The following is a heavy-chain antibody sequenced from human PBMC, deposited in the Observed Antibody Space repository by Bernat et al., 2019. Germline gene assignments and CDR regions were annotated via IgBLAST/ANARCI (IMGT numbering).Heavy chain of an antibody. CDR2: IYSGGTT. D-gene: IGHD3-22*01. V-gene: IGHV3-53*02. CDR3: ARDLGGYYGGDY. Sequence: EVQLVETGGGLIQPGGSLRLSCAASGFTVSGNHMSWVRQAPGKGLQWVSVIYSGGTTNYADSVKGRFTISRDSSKNTLYLHMNSLRAEDMAVYYCARDLGGYYGGDYWGQGTLVTVSS. J-gene: IGHJ4*02. CDR1: GFTVSGNH.